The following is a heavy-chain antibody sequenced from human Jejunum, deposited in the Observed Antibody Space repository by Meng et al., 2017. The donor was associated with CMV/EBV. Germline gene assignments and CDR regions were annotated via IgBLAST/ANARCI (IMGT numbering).Heavy chain of an antibody. CDR2: IRYDGSNK. J-gene: IGHJ4*02. V-gene: IGHV3-30*02. Sequence: FTFSSYDMHWVRQAPDKGLQWVAFIRYDGSNKYYAGSVQGRFTVSRDNSKNTLYLEMNSLRNEDTAVYYCAKGGILYQQLSYYLAYWGQGTLVTVSS. CDR3: AKGGILYQQLSYYLAY. D-gene: IGHD2-2*01. CDR1: FTFSSYD.